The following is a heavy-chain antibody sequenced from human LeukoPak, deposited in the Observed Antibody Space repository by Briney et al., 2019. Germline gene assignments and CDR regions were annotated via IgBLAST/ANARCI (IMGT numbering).Heavy chain of an antibody. CDR2: IYTSGST. Sequence: KPSETLSLTCTVSGGSISSYYWSWIRQPAGKGLEWIGRIYTSGSTNYNPSLKSRVTISVDTSKNQFSLKLSSVTAADTAVYYCARGAVTMVRRRYNWFDPWGQGTLVTVSS. CDR3: ARGAVTMVRRRYNWFDP. V-gene: IGHV4-4*07. CDR1: GGSISSYY. J-gene: IGHJ5*02. D-gene: IGHD3-10*01.